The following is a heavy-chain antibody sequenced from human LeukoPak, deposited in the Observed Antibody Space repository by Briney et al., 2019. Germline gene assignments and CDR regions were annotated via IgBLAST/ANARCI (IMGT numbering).Heavy chain of an antibody. Sequence: ASVKVSCKASGYTFTGYYMHWVRQAPGQGLEWMAWINPNSGGTNYAQKFQGRVTMTRDTSISTAYMELSRLRSDDTAVYYCARSGFTVGSRRYYYMDVWGKGTTVTVSS. V-gene: IGHV1-2*02. CDR1: GYTFTGYY. CDR3: ARSGFTVGSRRYYYMDV. CDR2: INPNSGGT. J-gene: IGHJ6*03. D-gene: IGHD3-10*01.